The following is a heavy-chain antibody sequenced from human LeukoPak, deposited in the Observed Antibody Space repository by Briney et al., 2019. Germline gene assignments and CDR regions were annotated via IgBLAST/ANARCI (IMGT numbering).Heavy chain of an antibody. V-gene: IGHV4-30-4*08. D-gene: IGHD6-6*01. CDR3: ARGQSAARIFDY. Sequence: SQTLSLTCTVSGGSISSGDYYWSWIRQPPGKGLEWIGYIYYSGSTYYNPSLKSRVTISVDTSKNQFSLKLSPVTAADTAVYYCARGQSAARIFDYWGQGTLVTVSS. CDR1: GGSISSGDYY. CDR2: IYYSGST. J-gene: IGHJ4*02.